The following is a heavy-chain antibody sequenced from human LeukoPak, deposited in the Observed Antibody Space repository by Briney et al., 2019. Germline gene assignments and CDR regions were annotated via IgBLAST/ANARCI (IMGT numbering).Heavy chain of an antibody. CDR2: IYDSGNT. J-gene: IGHJ5*02. CDR3: ARHDCDSSRCSVNWFDP. V-gene: IGHV4-39*01. CDR1: GASMSSSPYY. D-gene: IGHD2/OR15-2a*01. Sequence: SETLSLTCTVSGASMSSSPYYWGWIRQPPGKRPEWIGTIYDSGNTNYNPSPRSRLTISVDTSRNQFSLKLSSVTAADTAVYYCARHDCDSSRCSVNWFDPWAREPWSPSPQ.